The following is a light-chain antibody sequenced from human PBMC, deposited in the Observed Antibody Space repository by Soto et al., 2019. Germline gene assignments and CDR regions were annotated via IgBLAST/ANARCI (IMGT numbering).Light chain of an antibody. CDR1: QSVSNH. Sequence: EIVMTQSPATLSVSPGERATLSCRASQSVSNHLAWYQQKPGQAPRLLIYGASTRATGIPARFSGSGSGTEFTLTISSLQSEDFAVYYCQQYNDWPPYIFGQGTKVEIK. CDR2: GAS. V-gene: IGKV3-15*01. CDR3: QQYNDWPPYI. J-gene: IGKJ2*01.